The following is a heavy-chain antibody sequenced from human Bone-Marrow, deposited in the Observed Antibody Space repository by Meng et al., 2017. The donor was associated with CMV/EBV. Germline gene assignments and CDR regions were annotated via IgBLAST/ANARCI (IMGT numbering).Heavy chain of an antibody. CDR2: INHSGST. Sequence: GSLRLSCAVYGGSFSGYYWSWIRQTPGKGLEWIGEINHSGSTNYNPSLKSRVTISVDTSKNQFSLKLSSVTAADTAVYYCASNSPILRFLEWLPYYDYWGQGTLVTVSS. CDR1: GGSFSGYY. CDR3: ASNSPILRFLEWLPYYDY. J-gene: IGHJ4*02. V-gene: IGHV4-34*01. D-gene: IGHD3-3*01.